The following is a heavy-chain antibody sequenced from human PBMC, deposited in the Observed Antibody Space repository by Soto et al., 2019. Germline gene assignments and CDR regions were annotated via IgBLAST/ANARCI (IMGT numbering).Heavy chain of an antibody. J-gene: IGHJ6*02. V-gene: IGHV4-30-2*05. CDR3: ARVCGGDCHYGMDV. Sequence: PSETLSLTCAVSGGSISSGGYSWSWIRQPPGKGLECIGYIYHSGSTYYNPSLKSRVTISVDTSKNQFSLKLSSVTAADTAVYYCARVCGGDCHYGMDVWGQGTTVTVSS. D-gene: IGHD2-21*02. CDR2: IYHSGST. CDR1: GGSISSGGYS.